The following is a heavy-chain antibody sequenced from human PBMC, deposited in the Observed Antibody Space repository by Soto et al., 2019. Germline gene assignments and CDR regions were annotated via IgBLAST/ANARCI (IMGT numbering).Heavy chain of an antibody. CDR1: GGSITSSSHF. J-gene: IGHJ5*02. D-gene: IGHD6-25*01. CDR3: AGQTFTIAAASYGRSNWFDP. CDR2: IYFTGNT. Sequence: SEALSLTCSASGGSITSSSHFWGWVRQPPGKGLEWIGTIYFTGNTYYTPSLKSRLTMSIDTSKNEFSLRLNSVTAADTAVYYCAGQTFTIAAASYGRSNWFDPWGPGTLVTVSS. V-gene: IGHV4-39*01.